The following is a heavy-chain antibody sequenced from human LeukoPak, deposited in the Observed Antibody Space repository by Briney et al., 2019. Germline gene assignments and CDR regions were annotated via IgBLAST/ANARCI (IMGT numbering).Heavy chain of an antibody. CDR2: IYYSGST. CDR3: ARDRSGFDP. Sequence: SETLSLTCTVSGGSISSYYWSWIRHPPGKGLERIGYIYYSGSTNYNPFLKSRVTISVDTSKNQFSLKLSSVTAADTAVYYCARDRSGFDPWGQGTLVTVSS. D-gene: IGHD3-3*01. V-gene: IGHV4-59*01. CDR1: GGSISSYY. J-gene: IGHJ5*02.